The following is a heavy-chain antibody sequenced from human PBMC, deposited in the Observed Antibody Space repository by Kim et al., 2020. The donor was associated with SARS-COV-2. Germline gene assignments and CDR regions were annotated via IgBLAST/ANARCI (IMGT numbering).Heavy chain of an antibody. CDR2: ISGSGGST. J-gene: IGHJ6*02. Sequence: GGSLRLSCAASGFTFSSYAMSWVRQAPGKGLEWVSAISGSGGSTYYADSVKGRFTISRDNSKNTLYLQMNSLRAEDTAVYYCAKLLCSSTSCYEDYGIEDYYYYYGMDVWGQGTTVTVSS. V-gene: IGHV3-23*01. D-gene: IGHD2-2*01. CDR3: AKLLCSSTSCYEDYGIEDYYYYYGMDV. CDR1: GFTFSSYA.